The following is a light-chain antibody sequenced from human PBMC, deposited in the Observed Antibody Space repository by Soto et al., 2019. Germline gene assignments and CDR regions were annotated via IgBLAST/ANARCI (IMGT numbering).Light chain of an antibody. CDR3: SSYTSSSTD. CDR2: DVS. CDR1: SSDVGGYNY. V-gene: IGLV2-14*01. J-gene: IGLJ1*01. Sequence: QSALTQPASVSGSPGQSITISCTGTSSDVGGYNYVSWYQQHPGKAPKLMIYDVSNRPSGVSNRFSGSKSGNTASLTISGLQAEDEADYYCSSYTSSSTDFRTGTKLTVL.